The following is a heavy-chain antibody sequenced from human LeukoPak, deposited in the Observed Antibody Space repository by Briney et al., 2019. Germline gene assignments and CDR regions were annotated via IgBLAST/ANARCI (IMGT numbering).Heavy chain of an antibody. J-gene: IGHJ4*02. D-gene: IGHD3-10*01. CDR1: GFTSSSYD. V-gene: IGHV3-48*03. Sequence: GGSLRLSCAASGFTSSSYDMNWVRQAPGKGLEWVSYISSSGSTIYYADSVKGRFTISRDNAKNSLYLQMNSLRAEDTAVYYCASFKGGFGELLAYFDYWGQGTLVTVSS. CDR2: ISSSGSTI. CDR3: ASFKGGFGELLAYFDY.